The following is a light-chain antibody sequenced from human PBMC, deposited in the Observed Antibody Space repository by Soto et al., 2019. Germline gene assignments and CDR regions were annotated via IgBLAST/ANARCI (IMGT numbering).Light chain of an antibody. CDR2: DAS. CDR3: QQNLGVHT. Sequence: EIVLTQSPGTLSLSPGEGATLSCRASQTVTVNSLAWYQQKPGQAPRLLIYDASNRATGIPARFSGSGSGTDFTLTISSLEPEDSAVYYCQQNLGVHTFGQGTKVDIK. CDR1: QTVTVNS. V-gene: IGKV3-20*01. J-gene: IGKJ1*01.